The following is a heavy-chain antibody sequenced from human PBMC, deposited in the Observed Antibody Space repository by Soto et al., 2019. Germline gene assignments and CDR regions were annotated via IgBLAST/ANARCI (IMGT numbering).Heavy chain of an antibody. V-gene: IGHV3-7*05. Sequence: GGPLRLSCAASEFTFSNYWMTWVRQAPGKGLEWVANIEGDGSEKNYVDSVKGRFTVSRDNAKGSLYLQMNSLRVEDTAIYYCVRGLYTGSPHFFFWGQGTLVTVSS. CDR3: VRGLYTGSPHFFF. J-gene: IGHJ4*02. CDR2: IEGDGSEK. D-gene: IGHD1-26*01. CDR1: EFTFSNYW.